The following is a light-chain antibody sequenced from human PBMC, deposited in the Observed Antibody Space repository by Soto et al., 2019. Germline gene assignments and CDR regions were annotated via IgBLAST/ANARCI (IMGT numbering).Light chain of an antibody. Sequence: AIQMTQSPSSLSASVGDRVTITCRASQGIGTELGWYQQRPGKAPRLLIYGTSILQYGVPSRFSGSGSDTDFTLIISSLQPEDFATYYCLQDSSYPRTFGQGTKVDIK. V-gene: IGKV1-6*01. CDR3: LQDSSYPRT. CDR2: GTS. CDR1: QGIGTE. J-gene: IGKJ1*01.